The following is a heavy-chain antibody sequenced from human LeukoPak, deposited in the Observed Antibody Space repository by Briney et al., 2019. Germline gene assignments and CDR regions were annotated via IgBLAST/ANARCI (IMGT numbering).Heavy chain of an antibody. V-gene: IGHV5-51*01. D-gene: IGHD4-11*01. CDR3: ARHWAGEQYSNYGFDY. J-gene: IGHJ4*02. CDR2: IYPGDSDT. Sequence: GESLKISCKGSGYSFTSYWIGWVRQMPGKGLGWMGIIYPGDSDTRYSPSFQGQVTISADKSISTAYLQWSSLKASDTAMYYCARHWAGEQYSNYGFDYWGQGTLVTVSS. CDR1: GYSFTSYW.